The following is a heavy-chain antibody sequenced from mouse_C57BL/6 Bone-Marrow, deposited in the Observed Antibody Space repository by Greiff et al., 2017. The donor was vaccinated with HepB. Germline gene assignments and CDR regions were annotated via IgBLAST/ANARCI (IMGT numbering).Heavy chain of an antibody. J-gene: IGHJ4*01. V-gene: IGHV5-17*01. CDR2: ISSGSSNI. Sequence: EVHLVESGGGLVKPGGSLKLSCAASGFTFSDYGMHWVRQAPEKGLEWVAYISSGSSNIYYADTVKGRFTISRDNAKNTLFLQMTSLRSEDTAMYYCAMWITAVVAHYAMDIWGRGTAVTVTA. D-gene: IGHD1-1*01. CDR1: GFTFSDYG. CDR3: AMWITAVVAHYAMDI.